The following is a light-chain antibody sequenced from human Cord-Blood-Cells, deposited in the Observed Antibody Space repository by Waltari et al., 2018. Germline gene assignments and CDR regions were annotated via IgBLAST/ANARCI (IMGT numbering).Light chain of an antibody. CDR2: EGS. Sequence: SGRKQTPSVSGSPGQSLTIPSTGTITYVWSYNVFSWYQQHPGKAPKLMIYEGSKRPSGVSNRFSGSKSGNTASLTISGLQAEDEADYYCCSYAGSSYVFGTGTKVTVL. V-gene: IGLV2-23*01. CDR3: CSYAGSSYV. J-gene: IGLJ1*01. CDR1: ITYVWSYNV.